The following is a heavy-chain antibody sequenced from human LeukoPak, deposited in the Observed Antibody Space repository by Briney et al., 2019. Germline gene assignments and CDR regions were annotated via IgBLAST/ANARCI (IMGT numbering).Heavy chain of an antibody. CDR3: ARTGSTYSYGYSAD. D-gene: IGHD5-18*01. J-gene: IGHJ4*02. V-gene: IGHV4-39*01. CDR1: GGFISSSSFY. CDR2: IYYSGIT. Sequence: PSETLSLTCNVSGGFISSSSFYWGWIRQPPGKGLEWIGTIYYSGITYYSPSLKSRVTMSVDTSKKQFSLKLSSVTAADTAVYYCARTGSTYSYGYSADWGQGTLVTVSS.